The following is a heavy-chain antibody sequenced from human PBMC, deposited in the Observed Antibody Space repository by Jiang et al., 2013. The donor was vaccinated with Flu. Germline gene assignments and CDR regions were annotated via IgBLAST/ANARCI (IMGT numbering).Heavy chain of an antibody. V-gene: IGHV3-33*01. J-gene: IGHJ4*02. CDR2: IWDDGRNK. CDR3: ARVGGGSYYLDY. Sequence: QLLESGGGVVQPGRSLRLSCAASGFTFSSYGMKWVRQAPGKGLEWVAVIWDDGRNKYYADSVKGRFTISRDNSKNTLYLQMNSLRAEDTAVYYCARVGGGSYYLDYWGQGTLVTVSS. CDR1: GFTFSSYG. D-gene: IGHD1-26*01.